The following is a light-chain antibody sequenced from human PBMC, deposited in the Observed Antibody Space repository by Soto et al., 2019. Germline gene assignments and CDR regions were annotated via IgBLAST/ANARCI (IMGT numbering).Light chain of an antibody. CDR1: QSVSSSY. CDR2: GAS. Sequence: VFTHSAGTLSLSPGEKATLSCRASQSVSSSYLAWYQQKPGQAPRLLIYGASSRATGIPDRFSGSGSGTDFTLTISRLEPEDFAVYYCQQYGSSRTFGQGT. V-gene: IGKV3-20*01. CDR3: QQYGSSRT. J-gene: IGKJ1*01.